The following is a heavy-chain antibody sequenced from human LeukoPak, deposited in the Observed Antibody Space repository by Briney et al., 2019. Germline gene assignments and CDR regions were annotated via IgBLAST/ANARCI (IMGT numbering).Heavy chain of an antibody. D-gene: IGHD2-8*01. CDR2: IIPIFGTA. Sequence: SVKVSCKASGGSFSTYAISWVRQAPGQGLEWMGGIIPIFGTANYAQRFQGRVTITADESTTTAYMELRSLRSDDTAVYFCARKPLGVLISSAAVIEYWGQGTLVTVSS. CDR3: ARKPLGVLISSAAVIEY. V-gene: IGHV1-69*13. CDR1: GGSFSTYA. J-gene: IGHJ4*02.